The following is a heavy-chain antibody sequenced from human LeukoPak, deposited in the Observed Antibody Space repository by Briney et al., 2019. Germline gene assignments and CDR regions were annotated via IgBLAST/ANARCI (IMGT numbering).Heavy chain of an antibody. D-gene: IGHD1-26*01. Sequence: PGGSLRLSYAASGFTFSSYAMHWVRQAPGKGLEYVSGISTNGGSTNYANSVKGRFTISRDNSKNTLYLQMGSLRAEDMAVYYCARDHGSGSYSDYWGQGTLVTVSS. CDR3: ARDHGSGSYSDY. CDR1: GFTFSSYA. J-gene: IGHJ4*02. CDR2: ISTNGGST. V-gene: IGHV3-64*01.